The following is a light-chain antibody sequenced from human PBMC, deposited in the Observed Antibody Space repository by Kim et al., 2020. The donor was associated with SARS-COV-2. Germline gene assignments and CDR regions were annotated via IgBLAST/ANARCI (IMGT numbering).Light chain of an antibody. CDR3: CSYAGSSTVV. CDR2: EVS. V-gene: IGLV2-23*02. CDR1: SSDVGSYNL. Sequence: GQLITISCTGTSSDVGSYNLVSWYQQHPGKAPKLMIYEVSKRPSGVSNRFSGSKSGNTASLTISGLQAEDEADYYCCSYAGSSTVVFGGGTQLTVL. J-gene: IGLJ2*01.